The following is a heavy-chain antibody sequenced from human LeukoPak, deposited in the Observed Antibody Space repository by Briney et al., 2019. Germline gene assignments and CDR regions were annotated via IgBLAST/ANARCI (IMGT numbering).Heavy chain of an antibody. CDR1: GFTFSSYS. Sequence: GGSLGLSCAASGFTFSSYSMNWVRQAPGKGLEWVSSISSSSSYIYYADSVKGRFTISRDNAKNSLYLQMNSLRAEDTAVYYCAPDSSGYYPIDYWGQGTLSPSPQ. J-gene: IGHJ4*02. V-gene: IGHV3-21*01. CDR3: APDSSGYYPIDY. CDR2: ISSSSSYI. D-gene: IGHD3-22*01.